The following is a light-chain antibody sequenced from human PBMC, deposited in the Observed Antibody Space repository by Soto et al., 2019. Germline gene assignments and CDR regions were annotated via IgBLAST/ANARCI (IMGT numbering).Light chain of an antibody. CDR3: HQYGSSPLT. Sequence: EIVLTQSPGTLSLSPGERATLSCRASQSVSSSYLAWYQQKPGQAPRLLIYGASSRATGIPDRFSGSGSGTDFTLTISRVEPDDFAVYYCHQYGSSPLTFGGGTKVEIK. J-gene: IGKJ4*01. CDR2: GAS. V-gene: IGKV3-20*01. CDR1: QSVSSSY.